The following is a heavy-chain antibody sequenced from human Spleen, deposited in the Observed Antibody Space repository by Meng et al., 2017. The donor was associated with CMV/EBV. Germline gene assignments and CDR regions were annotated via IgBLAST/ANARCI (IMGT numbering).Heavy chain of an antibody. CDR1: GYTFTTYW. D-gene: IGHD2-2*01. V-gene: IGHV5-51*01. Sequence: GGSLRLSCKGFGYTFTTYWIGWVRQMPGKGLEWMGIIYPGDSDTRYSPSFQGQVTMSVDKSINTAYLRWSSLKSSDTAMYYCARRPSDCRSTSCFDYWGQGTLVTVSS. CDR3: ARRPSDCRSTSCFDY. J-gene: IGHJ4*02. CDR2: IYPGDSDT.